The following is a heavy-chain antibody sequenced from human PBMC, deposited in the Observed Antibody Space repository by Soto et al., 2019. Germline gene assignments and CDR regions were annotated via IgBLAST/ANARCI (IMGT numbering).Heavy chain of an antibody. CDR2: ISSSSSYI. J-gene: IGHJ6*03. CDR3: ASLWLRRDYYYMDV. V-gene: IGHV3-21*01. D-gene: IGHD5-12*01. Sequence: GGSLRLSCXAXGFTFSSYSMNWVRQAPGKGLEWVSSISSSSSYIYYADSVKGRFTISRDNAKNSLYLQMSSLRAEDTAVYYCASLWLRRDYYYMDVWGKGTTVTVSS. CDR1: GFTFSSYS.